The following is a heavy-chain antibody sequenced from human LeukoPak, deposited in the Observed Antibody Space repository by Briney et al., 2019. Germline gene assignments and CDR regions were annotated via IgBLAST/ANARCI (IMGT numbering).Heavy chain of an antibody. V-gene: IGHV1-3*01. CDR1: GYTFTSYS. CDR3: ARFLGGSYGMDV. CDR2: INAGNGNT. Sequence: ASVKVSCTASGYTFTSYSMHWVRQAPGQRLEWMGWINAGNGNTKFSQKFQGRVTITRDTSASTAYMELSSLRSEDTAVYYCARFLGGSYGMDVWGQGTTVTVSS. J-gene: IGHJ6*02. D-gene: IGHD1-26*01.